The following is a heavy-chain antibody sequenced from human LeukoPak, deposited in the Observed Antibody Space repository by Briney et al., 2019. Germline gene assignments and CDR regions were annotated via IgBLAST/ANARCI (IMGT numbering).Heavy chain of an antibody. Sequence: SETLSLTCTVSGDSISDYYWSWTRQPAGKGLEWIGRINTRGNTNYNASLKSRVTMSVDTSKNQFSLKLSSVTAADAAVYYCARSSLPPNLYNWFDPWGQGTLVTVSS. D-gene: IGHD6-6*01. CDR2: INTRGNT. CDR1: GDSISDYY. V-gene: IGHV4-4*07. CDR3: ARSSLPPNLYNWFDP. J-gene: IGHJ5*02.